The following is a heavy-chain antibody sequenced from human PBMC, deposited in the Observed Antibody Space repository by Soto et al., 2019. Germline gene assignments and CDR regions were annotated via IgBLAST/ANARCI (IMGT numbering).Heavy chain of an antibody. D-gene: IGHD3-10*01. CDR1: GGSISSSSYY. CDR2: IYYSGST. V-gene: IGHV4-39*01. CDR3: ARQSRAYGSGSTVDY. Sequence: QLQLQESGPGLVKPSETLSLTCTVSGGSISSSSYYWGWIRQPPGKGLEWIGSIYYSGSTYYNPSLKSRVTISVDTYKNQFSLKLSSVTAADTAVYYCARQSRAYGSGSTVDYWGQGTLVTVSS. J-gene: IGHJ4*02.